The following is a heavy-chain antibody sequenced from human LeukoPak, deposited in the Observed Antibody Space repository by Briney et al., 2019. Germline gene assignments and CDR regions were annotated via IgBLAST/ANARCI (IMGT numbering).Heavy chain of an antibody. V-gene: IGHV3-23*01. D-gene: IGHD6-13*01. CDR3: AKMQGYSDE. CDR2: VTGDGATT. CDR1: GFTFSGNG. Sequence: PGGSLRLSCAASGFTFSGNGMSWVRQAPGKGPEWVSGVTGDGATTYYADSVKGRFTISRDNSKNTVYLQMNSLRAEDTAFYYCAKMQGYSDEWSQGTLVTLPA. J-gene: IGHJ4*02.